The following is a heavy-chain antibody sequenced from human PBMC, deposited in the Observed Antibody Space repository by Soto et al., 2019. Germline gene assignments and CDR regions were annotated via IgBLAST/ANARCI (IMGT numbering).Heavy chain of an antibody. J-gene: IGHJ4*02. CDR1: VCSISSGCGS. D-gene: IGHD3-22*01. Sequence: SEALSVTWAVSVCSISSGCGSWTWIRHPPGNCLYFIGYIYYSGGTYYNPSLKSRVTISLDKSKNQFSLKLRSVTAADTAVYYCARGLSDSSGYYYSLVYYFDYWGQGTLVTVSS. CDR2: IYYSGGT. CDR3: ARGLSDSSGYYYSLVYYFDY. V-gene: IGHV4-30-2*05.